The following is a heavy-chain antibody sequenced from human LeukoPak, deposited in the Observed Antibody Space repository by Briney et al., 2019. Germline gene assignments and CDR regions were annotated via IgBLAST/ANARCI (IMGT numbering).Heavy chain of an antibody. CDR3: AIYSDTYYFDH. J-gene: IGHJ4*01. CDR2: IYPGDSDT. V-gene: IGHV5-51*01. CDR1: GYSFTSSW. D-gene: IGHD1-26*01. Sequence: CESLKISCKGSGYSFTSSWIGWVRQMPGKGLEWMGIIYPGDSDTRYSPSFQGQVTISADKSISTAYLQWSSLKASDTAMYYCAIYSDTYYFDHWGQRTLVTVSS.